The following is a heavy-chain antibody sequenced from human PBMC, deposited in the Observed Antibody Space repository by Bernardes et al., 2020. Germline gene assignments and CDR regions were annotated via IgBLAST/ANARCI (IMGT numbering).Heavy chain of an antibody. D-gene: IGHD2-21*01. CDR2: ISSSSSYI. J-gene: IGHJ4*02. V-gene: IGHV3-21*01. CDR1: GFTFSSYS. Sequence: GGSLRLSCAASGFTFSSYSMNWVRQAPGKGLEWVSSISSSSSYIYYADSVKGRFTISRDNAKNSLYLQMNSLRAEDTAVYYCARGGLAYCGGDCYSASFGYWGQGTLVTVSS. CDR3: ARGGLAYCGGDCYSASFGY.